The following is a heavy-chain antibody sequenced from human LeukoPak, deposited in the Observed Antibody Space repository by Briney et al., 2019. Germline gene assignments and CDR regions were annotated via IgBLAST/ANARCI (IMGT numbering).Heavy chain of an antibody. D-gene: IGHD3-16*01. CDR2: IWYDGSNK. Sequence: GGSLRLSWAASGFTFSSYGMHWVRQAPGKGLEWVAVIWYDGSNKYYADSVKGRFTISRDNSKNTLYLQMNSLRAEDTAVYYCARDWARRYFDYWGQGTLVTVSS. J-gene: IGHJ4*02. V-gene: IGHV3-33*01. CDR3: ARDWARRYFDY. CDR1: GFTFSSYG.